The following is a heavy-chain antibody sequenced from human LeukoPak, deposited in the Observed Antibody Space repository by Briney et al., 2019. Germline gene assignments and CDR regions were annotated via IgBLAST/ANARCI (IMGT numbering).Heavy chain of an antibody. Sequence: SQTLSLTCAISGDSVSSNSAAWNWIRQSPSRGLEWLGRTYYRSKWYDDYAVSVKSRITINPDTSKNQFSLQLNSVTPEDTAVYYCARASSGSYYPDWYFDPWGRGTLVTVSS. V-gene: IGHV6-1*01. CDR1: GDSVSSNSAA. CDR2: TYYRSKWYD. D-gene: IGHD1-26*01. CDR3: ARASSGSYYPDWYFDP. J-gene: IGHJ2*01.